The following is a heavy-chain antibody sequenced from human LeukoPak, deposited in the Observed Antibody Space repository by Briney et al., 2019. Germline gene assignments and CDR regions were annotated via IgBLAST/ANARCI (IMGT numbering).Heavy chain of an antibody. CDR2: IRSKAYGGTT. CDR1: GFTFGDYT. Sequence: GGSLRLSCTASGFTFGDYTMTWFRQAPGKGLEWVGFIRSKAYGGTTEDAASVKGRFTISRDDSKSIAYLQMNSLKTEDTAVYYCTRGGSNSPFDYWGQGTLVTVSS. V-gene: IGHV3-49*03. J-gene: IGHJ4*02. D-gene: IGHD1-26*01. CDR3: TRGGSNSPFDY.